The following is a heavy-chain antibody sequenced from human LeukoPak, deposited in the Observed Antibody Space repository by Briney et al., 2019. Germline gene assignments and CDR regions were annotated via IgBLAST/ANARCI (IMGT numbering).Heavy chain of an antibody. CDR1: GYIFTAYS. CDR3: ARQKFGSGLDA. V-gene: IGHV1-3*02. D-gene: IGHD3-10*01. CDR2: SNGGNGNR. Sequence: ASVKVSCKASGYIFTAYSMHWVRPAPGQRLEWMGWSNGGNGNRKYSQEFQGRATTTSDTVASTVYMELSGLTSDDTGVYYCARQKFGSGLDAWGQGTLVTVSS. J-gene: IGHJ5*02.